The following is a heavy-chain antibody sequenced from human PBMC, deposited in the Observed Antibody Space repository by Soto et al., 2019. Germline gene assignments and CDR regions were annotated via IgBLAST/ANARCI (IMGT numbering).Heavy chain of an antibody. CDR2: LNIAGTI. D-gene: IGHD6-13*01. Sequence: SETLSLTCSVSGASISSFNWNWVRQPAGKGPEWVGRLNIAGTINYNPSLKSRITMSMDTSKNQISLHLRSVTAADTAIYYCARDRGEYTSSWSWSFSLWGHGTIVTVYS. V-gene: IGHV4-4*07. CDR3: ARDRGEYTSSWSWSFSL. CDR1: GASISSFN. J-gene: IGHJ2*01.